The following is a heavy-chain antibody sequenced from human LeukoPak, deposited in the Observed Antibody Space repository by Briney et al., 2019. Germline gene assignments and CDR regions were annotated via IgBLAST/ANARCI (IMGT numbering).Heavy chain of an antibody. CDR2: IYYSGST. D-gene: IGHD3-10*01. CDR3: ARRVRGVRQNYFDY. J-gene: IGHJ4*02. V-gene: IGHV4-39*07. Sequence: SETLSLTCTVAGGSIRSSSYYWGWTRQPPGKGLEWIGSIYYSGSTNYNPSLKSRVTISVDTSKNQFSLKLSSVTAADTAVYYCARRVRGVRQNYFDYWGQGTLVTVSS. CDR1: GGSIRSSSYY.